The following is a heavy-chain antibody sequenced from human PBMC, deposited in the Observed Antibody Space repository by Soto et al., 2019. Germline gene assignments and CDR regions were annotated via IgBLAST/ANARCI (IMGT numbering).Heavy chain of an antibody. CDR2: VFFSGRT. J-gene: IGHJ3*02. D-gene: IGHD3-10*01. V-gene: IGHV4-39*01. Sequence: QLQLRESGPGLMKPSETLSLTCTVSGGYISSLFHYWVWIRQLPGKWPEWIGSVFFSGRTYYNPSLRSRVTISVDTSRNQFSLKLTSVTAADTAVYYCARLDSPARPGTSYSFDIWGQGTMVTVSS. CDR1: GGYISSLFHY. CDR3: ARLDSPARPGTSYSFDI.